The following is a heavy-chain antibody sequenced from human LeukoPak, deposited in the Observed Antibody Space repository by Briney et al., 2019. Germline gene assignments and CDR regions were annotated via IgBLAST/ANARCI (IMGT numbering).Heavy chain of an antibody. CDR1: GYSFTSYW. Sequence: GESLKISCKGSGYSFTSYWIGWVRQMPGKGLEWMGIIYPGDSDTRYSPSFQGPVTISADKSISTAYLQWSSLKASDTAMYYCARVYYDFWSGYYYFDYWGQGTLVTVSS. CDR2: IYPGDSDT. J-gene: IGHJ4*02. D-gene: IGHD3-3*01. CDR3: ARVYYDFWSGYYYFDY. V-gene: IGHV5-51*01.